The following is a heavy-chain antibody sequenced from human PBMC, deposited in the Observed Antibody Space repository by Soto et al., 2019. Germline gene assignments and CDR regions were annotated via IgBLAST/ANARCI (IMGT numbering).Heavy chain of an antibody. V-gene: IGHV1-2*04. CDR1: GYTFTGYY. CDR2: INPNSGGT. J-gene: IGHJ6*02. Sequence: GASVKVSCKASGYTFTGYYMHWVRQAPGQGLEWMGWINPNSGGTNYAQKFQGWVTMTRDTSISTAYMEMSRLRSDDTAVYYCARAGYCSSTSCFPVYYYYGMDVWGQRTTVTVSS. D-gene: IGHD2-2*01. CDR3: ARAGYCSSTSCFPVYYYYGMDV.